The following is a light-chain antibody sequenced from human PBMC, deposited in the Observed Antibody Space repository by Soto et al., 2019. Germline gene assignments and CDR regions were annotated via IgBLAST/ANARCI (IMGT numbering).Light chain of an antibody. V-gene: IGLV1-40*01. CDR1: SSNIGAGYD. Sequence: QAVVTQPPSVSGAPGQRVTISCTGSSSNIGAGYDVHWYQQLPGTAPKLLIYGNSNRPSGVPDRFSGSKSGTSASLAITGLQAEDEADYCFQSYDSSLSGSGVFGGGTKLTVL. CDR2: GNS. CDR3: QSYDSSLSGSGV. J-gene: IGLJ2*01.